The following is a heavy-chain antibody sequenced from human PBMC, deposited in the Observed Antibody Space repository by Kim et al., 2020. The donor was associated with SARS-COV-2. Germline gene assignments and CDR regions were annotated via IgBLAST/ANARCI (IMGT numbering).Heavy chain of an antibody. CDR1: GFTFSSYG. CDR2: ISYDGSNK. D-gene: IGHD2-15*01. CDR3: AKDLTVVPLEYYFDY. J-gene: IGHJ4*02. Sequence: GGSLRLSCAASGFTFSSYGMHWVRQAPGKGLEWVAVISYDGSNKYYADSVKGRFTISRDNSKNTLYLQMNSLRAEDTAVYYCAKDLTVVPLEYYFDYWGQGTLVTVSS. V-gene: IGHV3-30*18.